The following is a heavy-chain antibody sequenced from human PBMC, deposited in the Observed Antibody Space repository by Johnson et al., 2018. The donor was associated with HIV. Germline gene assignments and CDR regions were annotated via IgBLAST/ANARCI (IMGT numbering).Heavy chain of an antibody. V-gene: IGHV3-20*04. CDR3: ARGMARIAFDI. CDR1: GFTFDDYG. CDR2: IYWNGVRT. Sequence: VQLVESGGGVVRPGGSLRLSCAASGFTFDDYGMTWVRQAPGKGLEWVSGIYWNGVRTTYADSVKGRFTISRDNAKNSLYLQMNSLRAEDTALYYCARGMARIAFDIWGQGTMVTVSS. J-gene: IGHJ3*02. D-gene: IGHD5-24*01.